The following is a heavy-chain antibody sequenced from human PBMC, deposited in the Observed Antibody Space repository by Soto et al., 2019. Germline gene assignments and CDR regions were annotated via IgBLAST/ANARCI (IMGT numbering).Heavy chain of an antibody. J-gene: IGHJ4*02. D-gene: IGHD5-12*01. CDR1: GFTFSSYG. V-gene: IGHV3-30*18. CDR3: AKDHGRWLQPPFDY. CDR2: ISYDGSNK. Sequence: GGSVRLSCAASGFTFSSYGMHWVRQAPGKGLEGVAVISYDGSNKYYADSVKGRFTISRDNSKNTLYLQMNSLRAEDTAVYYCAKDHGRWLQPPFDYWGQGT.